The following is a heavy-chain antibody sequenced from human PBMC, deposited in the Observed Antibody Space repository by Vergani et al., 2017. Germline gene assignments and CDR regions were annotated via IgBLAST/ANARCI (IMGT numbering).Heavy chain of an antibody. Sequence: EVQLVQSAAEVKKPGATMKISCKVSGYTFTDHYMLWLKQAPGKGLEWMGLVDPEDGETIYAEKFKGRVTIAADTSTDTAHLELSSLRSEDTAVYYCSTPQTVTTGGMEVWGQGTTVIVSS. D-gene: IGHD4-17*01. CDR1: GYTFTDHY. V-gene: IGHV1-69-2*01. CDR3: STPQTVTTGGMEV. J-gene: IGHJ6*02. CDR2: VDPEDGET.